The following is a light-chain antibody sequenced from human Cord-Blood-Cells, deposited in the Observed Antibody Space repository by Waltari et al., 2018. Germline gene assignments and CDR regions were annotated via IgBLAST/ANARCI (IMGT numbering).Light chain of an antibody. V-gene: IGKV2-28*01. J-gene: IGKJ1*01. Sequence: DLVMTQSPLSLPVTPGEPASISCRSSQSLLHSNGSNYLDWYLRKPGQSPQLLFYFGANRGSGVPDRFSGSGSVTDFTLKISRVEAGDVWVYYCMQALQTPWTFGQGTKVEIK. CDR1: QSLLHSNGSNY. CDR3: MQALQTPWT. CDR2: FGA.